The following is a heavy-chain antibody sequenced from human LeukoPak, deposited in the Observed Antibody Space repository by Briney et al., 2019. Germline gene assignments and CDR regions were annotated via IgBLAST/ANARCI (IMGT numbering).Heavy chain of an antibody. CDR3: ARAQNEWPLLPGFDY. Sequence: PGGSLRLSCAASGFTFTRYWMHWVRQAPGKGLVWVSRINTDGSSTAYADSVKGRFTISRDNAKNTVYLQMNSLSAEDTAVYYCARAQNEWPLLPGFDYWGQRTLVTASS. J-gene: IGHJ4*02. V-gene: IGHV3-74*01. CDR2: INTDGSST. D-gene: IGHD1-26*01. CDR1: GFTFTRYW.